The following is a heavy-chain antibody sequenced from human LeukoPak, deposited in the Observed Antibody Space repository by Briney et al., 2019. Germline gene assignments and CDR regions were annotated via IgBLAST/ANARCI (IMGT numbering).Heavy chain of an antibody. J-gene: IGHJ4*02. CDR3: ARDGGSYSKSGKYYFDY. V-gene: IGHV3-66*01. D-gene: IGHD1-26*01. CDR2: IYSGGST. CDR1: GFTVSGNY. Sequence: GGCLRLSCAASGFTVSGNYMSWVREAPGKGVEWGSVIYSGGSTYYADSVKGRFTISRDNSKNTLYLQMKSLRAEDTAVYYCARDGGSYSKSGKYYFDYWGQGTLVTVSS.